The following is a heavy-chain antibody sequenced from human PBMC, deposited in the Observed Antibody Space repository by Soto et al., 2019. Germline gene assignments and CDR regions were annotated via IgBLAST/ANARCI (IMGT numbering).Heavy chain of an antibody. D-gene: IGHD3-16*02. CDR3: ARSYYDYVWGSYRSAHFDY. J-gene: IGHJ4*02. CDR2: INPSGDST. V-gene: IGHV1-46*01. CDR1: GYTFTSYY. Sequence: ASVKVSCKASGYTFTSYYMHWVRQAPGQGLEWMGIINPSGDSTSYAQKFQGRVTMTRDTSTSTVYMELSSLRSEDTAVYYCARSYYDYVWGSYRSAHFDYWGQGTRVNVSS.